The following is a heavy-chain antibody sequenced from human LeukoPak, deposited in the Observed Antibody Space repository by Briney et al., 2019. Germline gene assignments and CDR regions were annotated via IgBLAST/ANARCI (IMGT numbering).Heavy chain of an antibody. D-gene: IGHD5-18*01. CDR1: GYIFTNYY. CDR2: INPNSGDT. Sequence: GASVKLSCKASGYIFTNYYMHWVRQAPEQGLEWMGWINPNSGDTGYAQRFQGRVTMTRDTSISTAYMELSRLTSDDTAVYYCAPAPDTSYYFDYWGQGTLVTVSS. CDR3: APAPDTSYYFDY. J-gene: IGHJ4*02. V-gene: IGHV1-2*02.